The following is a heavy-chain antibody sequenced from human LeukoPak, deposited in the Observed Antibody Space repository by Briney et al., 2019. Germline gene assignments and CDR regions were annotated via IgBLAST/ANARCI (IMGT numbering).Heavy chain of an antibody. CDR1: GFSFINAW. J-gene: IGHJ4*02. CDR3: ATGIGTLWSGYYHDY. D-gene: IGHD3-3*01. Sequence: GGSLRLSCAASGFSFINAWMSWVRQAPGKGLEWVGRIKSKTAGGTTDYVAPVKDRFTISRDDSKNTLFLQMNSLQTEDTAVYYCATGIGTLWSGYYHDYWGQGTLVTVSS. V-gene: IGHV3-15*01. CDR2: IKSKTAGGTT.